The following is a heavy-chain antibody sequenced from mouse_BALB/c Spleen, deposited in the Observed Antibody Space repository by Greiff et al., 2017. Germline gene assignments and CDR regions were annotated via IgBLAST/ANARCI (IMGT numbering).Heavy chain of an antibody. Sequence: VQLQQSGPELVKPGASVKISCKASGYAFSSSGMNWVKQRPGQGLEWIGRIYPGDGDTNYNGKFKGKATLTADKSSSTAYMQLSSLTSVDSAVYCCARGTYYRYDGAMDYWGQGTSVTVSS. CDR2: IYPGDGDT. D-gene: IGHD2-14*01. CDR1: GYAFSSSG. CDR3: ARGTYYRYDGAMDY. J-gene: IGHJ4*01. V-gene: IGHV1-82*01.